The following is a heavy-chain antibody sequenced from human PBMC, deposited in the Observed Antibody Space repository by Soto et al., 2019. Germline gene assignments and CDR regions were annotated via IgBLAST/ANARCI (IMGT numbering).Heavy chain of an antibody. V-gene: IGHV3-33*06. Sequence: PGGSLRLSCAASGFTFSSYGMHWVRQAPGKGLEWVALIWYDASNKYYTDSVKGRFTISRDNSKNTLYLQMNSLRAEDTAVYYCAKGPNYNDSSGYPGLDYWGQGTLVTVSS. D-gene: IGHD3-22*01. CDR2: IWYDASNK. J-gene: IGHJ4*02. CDR3: AKGPNYNDSSGYPGLDY. CDR1: GFTFSSYG.